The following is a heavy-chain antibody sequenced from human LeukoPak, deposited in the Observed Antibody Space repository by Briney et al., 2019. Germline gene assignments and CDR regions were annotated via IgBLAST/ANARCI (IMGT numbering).Heavy chain of an antibody. CDR2: IYYTGST. D-gene: IGHD1-26*01. V-gene: IGHV4-39*01. CDR3: ARRGGSGRAFDY. CDR1: GASISGGTYY. Sequence: PSETLSLACSVSGASISGGTYYWGWIRQPPGKGLEWIGSIYYTGSTYDNPSLRSRVTISVDTSKNQFSLKLSPVTAADTAVYYCARRGGSGRAFDYWGQGTLVTVSS. J-gene: IGHJ4*02.